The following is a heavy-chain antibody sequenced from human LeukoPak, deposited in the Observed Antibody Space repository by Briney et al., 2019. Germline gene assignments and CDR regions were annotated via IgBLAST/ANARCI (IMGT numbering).Heavy chain of an antibody. CDR2: IYSGGST. CDR3: ARDDKRSGALDP. D-gene: IGHD2-15*01. J-gene: IGHJ5*02. CDR1: GFTVSSNY. V-gene: IGHV3-53*01. Sequence: GGSLRLSCAASGFTVSSNYMSWVRQAPGKGLEWVSVIYSGGSTYYADSVKGRFTISRDNSKNTLYLQMNSLRAEDTTVYYCARDDKRSGALDPWGQGTLVTVSS.